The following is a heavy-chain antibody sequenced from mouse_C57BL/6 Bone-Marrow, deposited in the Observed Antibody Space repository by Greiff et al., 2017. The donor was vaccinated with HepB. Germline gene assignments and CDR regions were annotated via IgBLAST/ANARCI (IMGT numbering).Heavy chain of an antibody. Sequence: QVQLQQPGAELVKPGASVKLSCKASGYTFTSYWMQWVKQRPGQGLEWIGEIDPSDSDTNYNQKFKGKATLTVDTSSSTAYMQLSSLTSEDSAVYYCARDYGSSYGAMDYWGQGTSVTVSS. J-gene: IGHJ4*01. CDR1: GYTFTSYW. D-gene: IGHD1-1*01. CDR2: IDPSDSDT. CDR3: ARDYGSSYGAMDY. V-gene: IGHV1-50*01.